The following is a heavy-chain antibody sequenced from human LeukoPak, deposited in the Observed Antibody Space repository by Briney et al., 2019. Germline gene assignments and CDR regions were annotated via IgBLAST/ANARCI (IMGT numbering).Heavy chain of an antibody. J-gene: IGHJ6*02. V-gene: IGHV4-34*01. CDR1: GGSFSGDY. CDR3: ARGVIYSYRYYYYYYAMDV. D-gene: IGHD2-15*01. CDR2: INHSGST. Sequence: SEILSLTCSVYGGSFSGDYWNWIRQPPGKGLEWIGEINHSGSTNYSPSLKSRVTISLDTSKNQFSLRLSSVTAADTAVYYCARGVIYSYRYYYYYYAMDVWGQGTTVTVSS.